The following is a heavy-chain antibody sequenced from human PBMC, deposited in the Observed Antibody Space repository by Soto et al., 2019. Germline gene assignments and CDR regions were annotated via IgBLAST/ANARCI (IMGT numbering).Heavy chain of an antibody. CDR2: IYYSGST. J-gene: IGHJ6*02. Sequence: PSETLSLTCTVSGGSISSSSYCWGWIRQPPGKGLEWIGSIYYSGSTYYNPSLKSRVTISVDTSKNQFSLKLSSVTAADTAVYYCAESGLWSGYPTAYGMDVWGQGTTVTVSS. D-gene: IGHD3-3*01. CDR1: GGSISSSSYC. CDR3: AESGLWSGYPTAYGMDV. V-gene: IGHV4-39*01.